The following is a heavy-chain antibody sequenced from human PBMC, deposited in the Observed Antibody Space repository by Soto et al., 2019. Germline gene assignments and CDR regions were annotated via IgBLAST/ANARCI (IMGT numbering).Heavy chain of an antibody. CDR1: GGTFSSYA. Sequence: SVNVSCKASGGTFSSYAISWVRQAPGQGLEWMGGIIPIFGTANYAQKFQGRVTITADESTSTAYMELSSLRAEDTAVYYCANLDIVVVPAAISYWGQGTLVTVSS. D-gene: IGHD2-2*01. V-gene: IGHV1-69*13. CDR2: IIPIFGTA. J-gene: IGHJ4*02. CDR3: ANLDIVVVPAAISY.